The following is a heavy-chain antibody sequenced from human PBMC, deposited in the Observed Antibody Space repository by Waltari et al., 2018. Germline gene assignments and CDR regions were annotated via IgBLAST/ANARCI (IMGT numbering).Heavy chain of an antibody. CDR2: ISYTGGP. J-gene: IGHJ5*02. V-gene: IGHV4-39*01. CDR3: ARNSTVFGGEPPRAWFDP. CDR1: GGYVNSWSDY. D-gene: IGHD3-3*01. Sequence: QLQLQESGPGLVTPSGTLSLTCTVSGGYVNSWSDYWGWIRQPPGKRLGWSGPISYTGGPSYNPAPQSLVTMSIDTSMNQFSLSLHSVTAADTAVYYCARNSTVFGGEPPRAWFDPWGQGILVIVSS.